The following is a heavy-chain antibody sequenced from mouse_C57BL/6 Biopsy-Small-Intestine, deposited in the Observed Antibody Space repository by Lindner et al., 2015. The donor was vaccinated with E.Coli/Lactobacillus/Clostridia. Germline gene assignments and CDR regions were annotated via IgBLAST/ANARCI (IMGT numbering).Heavy chain of an antibody. Sequence: EVQLQESGPELVKPGASVKISCKASGYSFTGYYMHWVKQSHGNILDWIGYIYPYNGISNYNRKFKGKATLTVDKSSSTAYMEFRSLTSEDSAVYYCARVGLPGRYYFDYWGQGTTLTVSS. CDR1: GYSFTGYY. J-gene: IGHJ2*01. V-gene: IGHV1-31*01. CDR2: IYPYNGIS. D-gene: IGHD3-1*01. CDR3: ARVGLPGRYYFDY.